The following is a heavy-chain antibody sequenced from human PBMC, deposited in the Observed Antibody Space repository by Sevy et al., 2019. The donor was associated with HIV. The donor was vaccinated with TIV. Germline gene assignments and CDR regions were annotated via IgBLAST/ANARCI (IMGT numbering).Heavy chain of an antibody. D-gene: IGHD6-19*01. CDR2: IYYSGST. Sequence: SETLSLTCTVSGGSISSYYWSWIRQPPGKGLEGIGYIYYSGSTNYNPSLKSRVTISVDTSKNQFSLKLSSVTAADTAVYYCARALNLAGYYFDYWGQGTLVTVSS. V-gene: IGHV4-59*01. J-gene: IGHJ4*02. CDR3: ARALNLAGYYFDY. CDR1: GGSISSYY.